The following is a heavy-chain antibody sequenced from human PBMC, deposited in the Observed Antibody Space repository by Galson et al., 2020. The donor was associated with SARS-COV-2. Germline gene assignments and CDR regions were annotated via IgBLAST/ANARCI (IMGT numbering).Heavy chain of an antibody. CDR3: ARDLFNPVAVAAGGGFDC. V-gene: IGHV3-30*04. J-gene: IGHJ4*02. CDR1: GFTFSVN. D-gene: IGHD2-21*02. CDR2: ISYDGRNK. Sequence: GGSLRLSCEASGFTFSVNWVRQAPGKGLEWVAIISYDGRNKHFAAYVRGRFTVSRDNSKNTVFLQMHSLRLEDTALYYCARDLFNPVAVAAGGGFDCWGQGTLVTVSS.